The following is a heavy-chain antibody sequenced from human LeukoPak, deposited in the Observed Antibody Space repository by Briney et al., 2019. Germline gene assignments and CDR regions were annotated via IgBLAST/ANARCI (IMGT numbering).Heavy chain of an antibody. V-gene: IGHV4-4*09. CDR2: VYASGST. CDR3: ATQSSGNWFDP. J-gene: IGHJ5*02. CDR1: GASISSYY. Sequence: SETLSLTCTVSGASISSYYWSWIRQSPGKGRECIGYVYASGSTNYNPSLKSRVAMSIDTSKNQFSLELGSVTAADTAVYYCATQSSGNWFDPWGQGTLVTVSS. D-gene: IGHD4-11*01.